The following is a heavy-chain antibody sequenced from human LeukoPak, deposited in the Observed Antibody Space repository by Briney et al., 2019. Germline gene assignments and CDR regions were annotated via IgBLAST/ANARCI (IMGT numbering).Heavy chain of an antibody. CDR2: INPSGGDT. Sequence: ASVKVSCKASGYTFTSYYMHWVRQAPGQGLEWMGIINPSGGDTSYAQKFQGRLTMTRDTSTKTVYMELTSLRSEDTAVYYCAREVMDNLRFDYWGQGTLVTASA. J-gene: IGHJ4*02. CDR3: AREVMDNLRFDY. V-gene: IGHV1-46*01. D-gene: IGHD1-14*01. CDR1: GYTFTSYY.